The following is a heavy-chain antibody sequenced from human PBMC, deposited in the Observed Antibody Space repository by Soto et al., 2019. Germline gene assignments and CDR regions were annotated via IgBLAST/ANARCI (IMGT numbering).Heavy chain of an antibody. Sequence: EVQLVESGGDLVQPGGSLSLTCAASGFTFSSFWMHWVRQAPGTGLVWVSRISHDGDITHYADSVKGRFTISRDNAKNPLYLQMNSLTADDTAVYYFARGTVATPGIDYWGQGTPVTVSA. CDR2: ISHDGDIT. D-gene: IGHD2-15*01. CDR1: GFTFSSFW. J-gene: IGHJ4*02. CDR3: ARGTVATPGIDY. V-gene: IGHV3-74*01.